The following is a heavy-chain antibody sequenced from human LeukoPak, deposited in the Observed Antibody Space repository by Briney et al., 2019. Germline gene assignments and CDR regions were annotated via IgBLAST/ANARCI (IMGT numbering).Heavy chain of an antibody. V-gene: IGHV3-74*01. CDR3: VSFYETY. CDR2: INSDGSWT. Sequence: GGSLRLSCAASGNYWMHWVRQVPGRGLVWVSRINSDGSWTSYADSVKGRFTISKDNAKNTVYLQMNSLRAEDTAVYYCVSFYETYWGRGTLVTVSS. D-gene: IGHD2/OR15-2a*01. J-gene: IGHJ4*02. CDR1: GNYW.